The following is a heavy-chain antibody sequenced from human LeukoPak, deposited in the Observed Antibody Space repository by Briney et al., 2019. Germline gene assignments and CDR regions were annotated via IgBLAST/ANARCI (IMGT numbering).Heavy chain of an antibody. Sequence: SETLSLTCAVYGGSFGGYYWGWVRPPPGKGLELIGEINHSESTSYNPPLKSPVTISVDTCKHQFSLKLSSVIAADPAVYDCARGMAGLGKLSLPPYFDYWGQGTLVTVSS. V-gene: IGHV4-34*01. D-gene: IGHD3-16*02. J-gene: IGHJ4*02. CDR3: ARGMAGLGKLSLPPYFDY. CDR2: INHSEST. CDR1: GGSFGGYY.